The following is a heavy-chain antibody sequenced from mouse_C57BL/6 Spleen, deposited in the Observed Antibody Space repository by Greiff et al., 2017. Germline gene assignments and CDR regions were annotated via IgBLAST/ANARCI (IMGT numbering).Heavy chain of an antibody. CDR1: GYTFTSYW. Sequence: QVQLQQPGAELVKPGASVKMSCKASGYTFTSYWITWVKQRPGQGLEWIGDIYPGSGSTNYNEKFKSKATLTVDTSSSTAYMQLSSLTSEDSAVYYCARLEGLIYYYGSSYVDVWGTGTTVTVSS. V-gene: IGHV1-55*01. CDR2: IYPGSGST. D-gene: IGHD1-1*01. J-gene: IGHJ1*03. CDR3: ARLEGLIYYYGSSYVDV.